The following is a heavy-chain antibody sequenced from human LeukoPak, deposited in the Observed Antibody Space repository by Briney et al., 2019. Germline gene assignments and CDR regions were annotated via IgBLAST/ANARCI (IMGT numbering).Heavy chain of an antibody. D-gene: IGHD3-10*01. CDR2: IHPVDSDT. CDR3: ATPYNNGFDY. CDR1: GYSFTTYW. J-gene: IGHJ4*02. V-gene: IGHV5-51*01. Sequence: GESLKISCKDSGYSFTTYWIGWVRQMPGKGPEWMGIIHPVDSDTRYSPSFQSQVTISADKSISTAYLQWSSLKASDTAMYYCATPYNNGFDYWGQGTLVTVSS.